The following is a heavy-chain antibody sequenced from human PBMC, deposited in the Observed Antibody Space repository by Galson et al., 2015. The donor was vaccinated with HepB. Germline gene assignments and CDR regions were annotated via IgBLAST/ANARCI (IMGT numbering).Heavy chain of an antibody. Sequence: SGGSVNSGYYYWSWIRQHPGKGLEYIGYISYSGSTYYNPTLKSRVIISVDTSKNQLSLKLNSVTAADTAVYYCARGGGWYKFDYWGQGTLVTVSS. J-gene: IGHJ4*02. CDR3: ARGGGWYKFDY. D-gene: IGHD6-19*01. CDR2: ISYSGST. V-gene: IGHV4-31*02. CDR1: GGSVNSGYYY.